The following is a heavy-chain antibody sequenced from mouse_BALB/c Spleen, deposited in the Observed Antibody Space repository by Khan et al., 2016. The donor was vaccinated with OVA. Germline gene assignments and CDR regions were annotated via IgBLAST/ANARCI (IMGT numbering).Heavy chain of an antibody. CDR1: GYSITSCYG. J-gene: IGHJ2*01. CDR2: ISYSGST. Sequence: EVQLQESGPGLVKPSQSLSLTCTVTGYSITSCYGRYWIRQLPGNKLEWMGYISYSGSTNYNPSLKSRISITRDTSKNQFFLQLNSVTTEDTATYYCARTARIKYWGQGTTLTVSS. V-gene: IGHV3-1*02. CDR3: ARTARIKY. D-gene: IGHD1-2*01.